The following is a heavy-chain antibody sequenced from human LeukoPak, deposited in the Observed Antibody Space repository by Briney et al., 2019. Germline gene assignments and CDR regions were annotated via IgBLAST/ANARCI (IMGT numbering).Heavy chain of an antibody. V-gene: IGHV1-69*13. Sequence: SVNVSCKASGGTFSSYAISWVRQAPGQGLEWMGGIIPIFGTANYAQKFQGRVTITADESTSTAYMELSSLRSEDTAVYYCARGPRYSSSWYWFGPWGQGTLVTVSS. J-gene: IGHJ5*02. CDR2: IIPIFGTA. CDR1: GGTFSSYA. D-gene: IGHD6-13*01. CDR3: ARGPRYSSSWYWFGP.